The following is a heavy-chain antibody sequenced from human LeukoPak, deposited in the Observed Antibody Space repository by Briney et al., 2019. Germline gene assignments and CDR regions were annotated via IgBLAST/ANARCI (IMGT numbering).Heavy chain of an antibody. CDR1: GYSFTSYR. J-gene: IGHJ3*02. CDR2: IYPGDSDT. CDR3: ARQVKVVAATLMDAFDI. D-gene: IGHD2-15*01. V-gene: IGHV5-51*01. Sequence: GESLKISCKGSGYSFTSYRIGWVRQMPGKGLEWMGIIYPGDSDTRYSPSFQGQVTISADKSISTAYLQWSSLKASDTAMYYCARQVKVVAATLMDAFDIWGQGTMVTVSS.